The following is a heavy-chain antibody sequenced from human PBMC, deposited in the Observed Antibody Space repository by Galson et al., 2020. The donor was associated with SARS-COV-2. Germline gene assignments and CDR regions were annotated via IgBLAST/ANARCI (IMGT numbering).Heavy chain of an antibody. Sequence: TGGSLRLSCAASGFTLSSYAMSWVRQAPGKGLDWVSSISGGGSSTYYADFMKGRFTISRDTSKNMLYLQMSSLRADDTAFYYCAKGPYSNIAQNWFDSWGQGTLVTVSS. V-gene: IGHV3-23*01. CDR1: GFTLSSYA. J-gene: IGHJ5*01. CDR3: AKGPYSNIAQNWFDS. CDR2: ISGGGSST. D-gene: IGHD6-13*01.